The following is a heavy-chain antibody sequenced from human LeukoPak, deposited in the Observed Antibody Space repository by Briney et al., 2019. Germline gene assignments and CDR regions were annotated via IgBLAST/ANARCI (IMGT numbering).Heavy chain of an antibody. CDR1: GYTFNNYF. Sequence: ASVKVSCKASGYTFNNYFISWVRQAPGRGLEWVGWISPHSHTTHYAEKVQGRVTMTTDTSTTPVYMELRSLRSDDTAVYFCARGQSMYYWGQGTPVTVSS. V-gene: IGHV1-18*01. CDR2: ISPHSHTT. D-gene: IGHD2-8*01. CDR3: ARGQSMYY. J-gene: IGHJ4*02.